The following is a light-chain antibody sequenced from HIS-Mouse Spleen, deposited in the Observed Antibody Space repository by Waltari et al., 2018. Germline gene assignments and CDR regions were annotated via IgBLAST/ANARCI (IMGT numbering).Light chain of an antibody. CDR2: GAS. CDR1: QSVSSN. J-gene: IGKJ4*01. V-gene: IGKV3-15*01. Sequence: EIVMTQSPATLSVSPGERATLSCRASQSVSSNLAWYQQKPGQAPRLLIYGASTSATGIPAMFSGSGSGTEFTLTISSLQSEDFAVYYCQQYNNWPPLFGGGTKVEIK. CDR3: QQYNNWPPL.